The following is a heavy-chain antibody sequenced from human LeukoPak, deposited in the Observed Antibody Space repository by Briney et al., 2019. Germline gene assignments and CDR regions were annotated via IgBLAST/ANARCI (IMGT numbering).Heavy chain of an antibody. V-gene: IGHV1-18*01. D-gene: IGHD3-10*01. CDR3: ARGVVTMVRGVARGPLDY. CDR1: GYTFTSYG. CDR2: ISAYNGNT. Sequence: GASVKVSCKASGYTFTSYGISWVRQAPGQGLEWMGWISAYNGNTNYAQKLQGRVTMTTDTSTSTAYMELRSLRSDDTAVYYCARGVVTMVRGVARGPLDYWGQGTLVTVSS. J-gene: IGHJ4*02.